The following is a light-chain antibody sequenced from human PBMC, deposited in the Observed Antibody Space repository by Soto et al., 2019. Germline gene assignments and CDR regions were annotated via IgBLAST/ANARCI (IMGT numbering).Light chain of an antibody. Sequence: QSVLTQPPSASGTPGQRVTISCSGSSSNIGSNSLYWHQQLPGTAPKLLIYRNNQRPSGVPDRFSDSKSGTSASLAISGLRSEDEADYYCAAWDDSLSAYVFGTGTQLTVL. J-gene: IGLJ1*01. V-gene: IGLV1-47*01. CDR3: AAWDDSLSAYV. CDR2: RNN. CDR1: SSNIGSNS.